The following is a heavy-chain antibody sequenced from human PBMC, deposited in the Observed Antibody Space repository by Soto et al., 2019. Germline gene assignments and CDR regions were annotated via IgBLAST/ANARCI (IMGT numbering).Heavy chain of an antibody. D-gene: IGHD7-27*01. V-gene: IGHV4-34*01. Sequence: QVQLQQWGAGLLKPSETLSLTCAVYGGSFSGYYWNWIRQPPGKGLEWIGEINHSGSTNYNPSLKSRVPLPVDTSKNQFSLKLSSVTAADTAVYYCARGWGRIFDYWGQGTLVTVSS. CDR2: INHSGST. CDR3: ARGWGRIFDY. CDR1: GGSFSGYY. J-gene: IGHJ4*02.